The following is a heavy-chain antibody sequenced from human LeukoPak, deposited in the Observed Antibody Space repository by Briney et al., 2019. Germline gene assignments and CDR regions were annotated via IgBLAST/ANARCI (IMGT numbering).Heavy chain of an antibody. CDR3: ARDWRLSISFTWYRSSNWFDP. V-gene: IGHV4-59*01. CDR2: IYYSGST. Sequence: KASETLSLTCTVSGGSISSYYWSWIRQPPGKGLEWIGYIYYSGSTNYNPSLKSRVTISIDTSKNQFSLKLSSVTAADTAVYYCARDWRLSISFTWYRSSNWFDPWGQGTLVTVSS. J-gene: IGHJ5*02. CDR1: GGSISSYY. D-gene: IGHD6-13*01.